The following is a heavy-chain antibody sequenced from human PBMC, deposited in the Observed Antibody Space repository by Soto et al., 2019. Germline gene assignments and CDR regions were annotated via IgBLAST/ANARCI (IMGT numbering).Heavy chain of an antibody. CDR2: IYSDDNT. CDR1: GITATNGH. V-gene: IGHV3-53*01. J-gene: IGHJ4*02. Sequence: DVQLVKSGGGLIQPGGSLRLSCAASGITATNGHMSWVRQAPGQGLEWVSVIYSDDNTYYADSVKGRFTISRDTSKNTLYLQMNSLRAEDTAVYYCARDWNGDKYFDLWDQGSLVTVSS. D-gene: IGHD4-17*01. CDR3: ARDWNGDKYFDL.